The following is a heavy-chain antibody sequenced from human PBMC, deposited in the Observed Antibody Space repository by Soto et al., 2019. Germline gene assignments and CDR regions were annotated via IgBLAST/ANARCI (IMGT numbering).Heavy chain of an antibody. D-gene: IGHD3-22*01. CDR1: GGSISSGDYY. J-gene: IGHJ5*02. CDR2: IYYSGST. Sequence: SETLSLTCSVSGGSISSGDYYWTWIRQPPGKGLEWIGYIYYSGSTHYNPSLKSRLTISLDTSKNQFSLKLSSVTAADTAVYYCARAEGYYDSSGYNWFDPWGQGTLVTVSS. V-gene: IGHV4-30-4*01. CDR3: ARAEGYYDSSGYNWFDP.